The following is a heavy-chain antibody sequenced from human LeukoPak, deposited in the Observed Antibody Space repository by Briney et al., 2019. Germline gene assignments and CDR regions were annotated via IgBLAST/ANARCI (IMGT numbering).Heavy chain of an antibody. CDR3: ARGNRGYYYDSSGYGRFDP. CDR2: INHSGST. CDR1: GGSFSGYY. Sequence: SETLSLTCAVYGGSFSGYYWSWIRQPPGKELEWIGEINHSGSTNYNPSLKSRVTISVDTSKNQFSLKLSSVTAADTAVYYCARGNRGYYYDSSGYGRFDPWGQGTLVTVSS. D-gene: IGHD3-22*01. J-gene: IGHJ5*02. V-gene: IGHV4-34*01.